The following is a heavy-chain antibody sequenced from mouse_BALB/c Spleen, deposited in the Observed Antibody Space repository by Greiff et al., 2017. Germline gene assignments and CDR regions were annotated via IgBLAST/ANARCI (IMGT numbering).Heavy chain of an antibody. Sequence: QVHVKQSGPELVKPGASVKISCKASGYSFTSYYIHWVKQRPGQGLEWIGWIFPGSGNTKYNEKFKGKATLTADTSSSTAYMQLSSLTSEDSAVYFCARSGYSHAMDYWGQGTSVTVSS. CDR2: IFPGSGNT. CDR3: ARSGYSHAMDY. V-gene: IGHV1-66*01. J-gene: IGHJ4*01. D-gene: IGHD2-3*01. CDR1: GYSFTSYY.